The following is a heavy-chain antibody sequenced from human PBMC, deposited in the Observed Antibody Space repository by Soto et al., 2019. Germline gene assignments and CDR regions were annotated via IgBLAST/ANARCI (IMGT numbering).Heavy chain of an antibody. J-gene: IGHJ5*02. Sequence: ASLKVSCYASGYTFTDYYLYWVREAPGQGPEWMGGINPNSGGANYAQKFKGRVTVTRNTSISTAYMELSGLTADDTAIFYCARGTYYYALGSPAPHHWGQGTLVTVSS. CDR1: GYTFTDYY. V-gene: IGHV1-2*02. CDR2: INPNSGGA. CDR3: ARGTYYYALGSPAPHH. D-gene: IGHD3-10*01.